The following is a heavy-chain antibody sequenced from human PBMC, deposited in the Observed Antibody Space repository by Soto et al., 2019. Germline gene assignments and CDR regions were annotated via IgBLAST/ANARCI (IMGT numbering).Heavy chain of an antibody. J-gene: IGHJ6*01. CDR3: ARDGTDFWSGSYYFYSMHL. CDR1: GISFTNAW. Sequence: GGSLRLFCELSGISFTNAWVSWVRQAPGKGLQWVSSIGSSSSYIYYADSMKGRFTISRDNATNSLFLQMNSLRAEDTAVYYCARDGTDFWSGSYYFYSMHL. D-gene: IGHD3-3*01. V-gene: IGHV3-21*01. CDR2: IGSSSSYI.